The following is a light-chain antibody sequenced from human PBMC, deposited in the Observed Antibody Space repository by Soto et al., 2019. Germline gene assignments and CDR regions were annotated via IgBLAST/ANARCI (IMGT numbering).Light chain of an antibody. CDR1: QSITTS. CDR2: AAS. CDR3: QQSYSSLYT. Sequence: DTQMTQSPSSLSASVGDRVTITCRASQSITTSLNWYQQKPGKAPKLLIYAASSLQSGVPSRFSGSGSGTDFTLTISSLQPEDSASYYCQQSYSSLYTFGQGTKLEIK. J-gene: IGKJ2*01. V-gene: IGKV1-39*01.